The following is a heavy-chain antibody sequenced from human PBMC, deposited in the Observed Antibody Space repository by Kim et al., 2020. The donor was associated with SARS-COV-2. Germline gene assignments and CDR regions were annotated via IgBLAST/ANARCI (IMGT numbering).Heavy chain of an antibody. V-gene: IGHV4-59*01. CDR3: ARKSAGVGAFDI. CDR1: GDSISSYY. D-gene: IGHD3-3*01. Sequence: SETLSLTCTVSGDSISSYYWSWIRQPPGEGLEWIGYIYYSGSTNYNPSLKSRVTISVDTSKDQFALKLSSVTAADTAVYYCARKSAGVGAFDIWGQGTLVTVSS. CDR2: IYYSGST. J-gene: IGHJ3*02.